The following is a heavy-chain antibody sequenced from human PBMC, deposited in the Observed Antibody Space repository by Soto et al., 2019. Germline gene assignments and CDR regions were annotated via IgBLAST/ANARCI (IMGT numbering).Heavy chain of an antibody. J-gene: IGHJ3*02. CDR3: ARDDPILTGYYAFDI. CDR1: GYTFTSYG. D-gene: IGHD3-9*01. Sequence: ASVKVSCKASGYTFTSYGISWLRQAPGQGLEWMGWISAYNGNTNYAQKLQGRVTMTTDTSTSTAYMELRSLRSDDTAVYYCARDDPILTGYYAFDIWGQGTMVTVSS. V-gene: IGHV1-18*01. CDR2: ISAYNGNT.